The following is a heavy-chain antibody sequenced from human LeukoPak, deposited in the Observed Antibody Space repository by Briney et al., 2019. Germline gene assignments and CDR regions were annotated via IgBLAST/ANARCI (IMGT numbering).Heavy chain of an antibody. D-gene: IGHD6-13*01. J-gene: IGHJ4*02. CDR3: ARDLIRYSSSWYGPFWD. CDR2: INPNSGGT. V-gene: IGHV1-2*02. Sequence: ASVKVSCKASGYTFTGNYMHWVRQDPGQGLEWMGWINPNSGGTNYAQKFQGRVTMTRDTSISTAYMELSRLRSEDTAVYYCARDLIRYSSSWYGPFWDWGQGTLVTVSS. CDR1: GYTFTGNY.